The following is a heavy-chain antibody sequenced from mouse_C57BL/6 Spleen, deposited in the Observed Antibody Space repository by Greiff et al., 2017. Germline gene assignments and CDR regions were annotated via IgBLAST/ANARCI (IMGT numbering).Heavy chain of an antibody. CDR3: TREGNDYDGDWYFDV. CDR2: ISSGGDYI. CDR1: GFTFSSYA. J-gene: IGHJ1*03. Sequence: DVMLVESGEGLVKPGGSLKLSCAASGFTFSSYAMSWVRQTPEKRLEWVAYISSGGDYIYYADTVKGRITISRDNARNTLYLQMSSLKSEDTAMYYCTREGNDYDGDWYFDVWGTGTTVTVSS. V-gene: IGHV5-9-1*02. D-gene: IGHD2-4*01.